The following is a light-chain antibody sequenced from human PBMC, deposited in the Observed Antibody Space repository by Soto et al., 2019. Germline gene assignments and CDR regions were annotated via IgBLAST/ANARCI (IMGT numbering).Light chain of an antibody. V-gene: IGKV3-20*01. CDR3: QQYSSSPSIT. J-gene: IGKJ5*01. Sequence: EIVLTQSPGTLSLSPGERATLSCRASQSASSGYLAWYQQKPGQAPRLLIYGASTRATGIPDRFSGSGSGTDFTLTISRLEPEDFAVYYCQQYSSSPSITFGQGTRLEIK. CDR2: GAS. CDR1: QSASSGY.